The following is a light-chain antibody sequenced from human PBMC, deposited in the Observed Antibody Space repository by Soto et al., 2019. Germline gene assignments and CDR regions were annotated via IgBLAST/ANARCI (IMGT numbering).Light chain of an antibody. CDR3: PAYYTTLSALV. V-gene: IGLV1-40*01. J-gene: IGLJ3*02. CDR1: SSNIGAGYD. CDR2: AYS. Sequence: QAVVTQPPSVSGALGQRVTISCTGGSSNIGAGYDVHWYQQLPGTAPKFLIYAYSNRPSGVPDRFSGSKSGTSASLAITGVQTEDGADYYRPAYYTTLSALVFGGGTQLTVL.